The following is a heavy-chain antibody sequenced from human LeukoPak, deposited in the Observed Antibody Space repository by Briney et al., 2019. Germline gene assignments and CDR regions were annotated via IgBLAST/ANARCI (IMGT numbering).Heavy chain of an antibody. CDR2: ILPVFGTS. CDR3: ARDHRGFYYGSGSYYYLDV. Sequence: SVKVSCKASGGTYNNYAITWVRQAPGQGLERVGGILPVFGTSNYAQRFQGRVTITADESTGTTYMELSSLRSEDTAVYYCARDHRGFYYGSGSYYYLDVWGKGTTVTVSS. CDR1: GGTYNNYA. D-gene: IGHD3-10*01. J-gene: IGHJ6*03. V-gene: IGHV1-69*01.